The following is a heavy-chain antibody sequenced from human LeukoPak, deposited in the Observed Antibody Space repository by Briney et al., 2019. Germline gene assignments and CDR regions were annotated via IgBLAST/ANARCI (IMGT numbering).Heavy chain of an antibody. CDR1: GGTFSNYA. Sequence: SGKSPGKASGGTFSNYATTWFRKAPGQGLEWMGRFMLIFGTANHAQKFQGRVTITTDESTTTAYMELSSLKSEDTAVYYCARGESYTSSGYYYWGQGTLVTVSS. CDR2: FMLIFGTA. V-gene: IGHV1-69*05. D-gene: IGHD3-22*01. CDR3: ARGESYTSSGYYY. J-gene: IGHJ4*02.